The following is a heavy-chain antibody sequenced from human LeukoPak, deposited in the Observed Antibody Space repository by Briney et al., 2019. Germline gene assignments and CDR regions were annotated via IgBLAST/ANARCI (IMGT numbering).Heavy chain of an antibody. J-gene: IGHJ4*02. CDR1: GGSISSYY. CDR3: ARTGSSSWYNGDYFDY. Sequence: SETLSLTCTVSGGSISSYYWSWIRQPPGKGLEWIGYIYYSGSTNYNPSLKSRVTISVDTSKNQFSLKLSSVTAADTAVYYCARTGSSSWYNGDYFDYWGQGTLVTVSS. CDR2: IYYSGST. V-gene: IGHV4-59*08. D-gene: IGHD6-13*01.